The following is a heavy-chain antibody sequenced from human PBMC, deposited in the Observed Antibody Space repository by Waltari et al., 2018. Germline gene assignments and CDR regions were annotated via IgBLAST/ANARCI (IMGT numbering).Heavy chain of an antibody. CDR3: AKDLGGWFGD. CDR1: GYTFTGYY. V-gene: IGHV1-2*06. CDR2: INPNSGGT. J-gene: IGHJ4*02. Sequence: QVQLVQSGAEVKKPGASVTVSCMASGYTFTGYYMHWVRQATGQGLEWMGRINPNSGGTNYAQKFQGRVTMTRDTAISAAYMEQCRLRSDDTAVYYGAKDLGGWFGDWGQGTLVTVSS. D-gene: IGHD3-10*01.